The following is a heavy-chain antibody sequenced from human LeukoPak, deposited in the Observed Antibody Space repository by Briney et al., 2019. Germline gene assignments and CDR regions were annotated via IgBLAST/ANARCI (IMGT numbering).Heavy chain of an antibody. CDR1: GFTFSNYE. Sequence: GGSLRLPCAASGFTFSNYEMNWVRQAPGKGLEWVSSISSSSSYIYYADSVKGRFTISRDNAKNSLYLQMNSLRAEDTAVYYCAREAPGAFDIWGQGTMVTVSS. V-gene: IGHV3-21*01. CDR2: ISSSSSYI. CDR3: AREAPGAFDI. J-gene: IGHJ3*02.